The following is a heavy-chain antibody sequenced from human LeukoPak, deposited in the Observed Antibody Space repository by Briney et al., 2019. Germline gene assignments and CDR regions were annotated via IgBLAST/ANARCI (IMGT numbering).Heavy chain of an antibody. J-gene: IGHJ1*01. Sequence: ASVKVSCKASGYTFTSYDINWVRQATGQGLEWMGWMNPNSGNTGYAQKFQGRVTITRNTSISTAYMELSSLRSEDTAVYYCARAPFWSGHLYFQHWGQGTLVTVSS. D-gene: IGHD3-3*01. CDR2: MNPNSGNT. V-gene: IGHV1-8*03. CDR1: GYTFTSYD. CDR3: ARAPFWSGHLYFQH.